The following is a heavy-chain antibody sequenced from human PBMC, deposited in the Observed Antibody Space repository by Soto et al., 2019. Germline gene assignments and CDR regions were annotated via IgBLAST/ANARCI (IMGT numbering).Heavy chain of an antibody. CDR2: INPSGGST. J-gene: IGHJ6*02. CDR3: ARDARITIFGVVMTYYYYGMDV. Sequence: GASVKVSCKASGYTFTCYYMHWVRQAPGQGLEWIGIINPSGGSTSYAQKFQGRFTISRDNSKNTLYLQMNSLRAEDTAVYYCARDARITIFGVVMTYYYYGMDVWGQGTTVTVS. V-gene: IGHV1-46*01. D-gene: IGHD3-3*01. CDR1: GYTFTCYY.